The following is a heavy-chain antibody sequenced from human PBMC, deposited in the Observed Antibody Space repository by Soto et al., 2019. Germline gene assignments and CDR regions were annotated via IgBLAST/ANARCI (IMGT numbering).Heavy chain of an antibody. Sequence: GSGPTLVNPTETLTLTCTVSGFSLSNARMGVSWIRQPPGKALEWLAHIFSNDEKSYSTSLKSRLTISKDTSKSQVVLTMTNMEPVDTATYYCARITSYSSGWYYFDYWGQGTLVTVSS. CDR1: GFSLSNARMG. D-gene: IGHD6-19*01. CDR3: ARITSYSSGWYYFDY. J-gene: IGHJ4*02. CDR2: IFSNDEK. V-gene: IGHV2-26*01.